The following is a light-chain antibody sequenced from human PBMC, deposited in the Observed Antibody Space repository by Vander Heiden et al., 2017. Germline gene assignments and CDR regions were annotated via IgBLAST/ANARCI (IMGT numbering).Light chain of an antibody. CDR2: DVS. CDR3: SSYASTSTWV. J-gene: IGLJ3*02. CDR1: SSDVGNYNY. V-gene: IGLV2-14*03. Sequence: SPGQSITISCTGTSSDVGNYNYVSWYQQHPGKAPKLLVYDVSNRPAGVSNRFSGSKSGNTASLTISGLQAEDEADYYCSSYASTSTWVFGGGTQLTFL.